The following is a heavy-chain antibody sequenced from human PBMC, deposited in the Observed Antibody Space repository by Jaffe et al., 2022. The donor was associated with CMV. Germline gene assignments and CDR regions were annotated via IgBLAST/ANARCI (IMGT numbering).Heavy chain of an antibody. CDR2: IYYSGST. V-gene: IGHV4-39*01. CDR1: GGSISSSSYY. Sequence: QLQLQESGPGLVKPSETLSLTCTVSGGSISSSSYYWGWIRQPPGKGLEWIGSIYYSGSTYYNPSLKSRVTISVDTSKNQFSLKLSSVTAADTAVYYCASTIVVVPLDEYNWFDPWGQGTLVTVSS. J-gene: IGHJ5*02. D-gene: IGHD2-2*01. CDR3: ASTIVVVPLDEYNWFDP.